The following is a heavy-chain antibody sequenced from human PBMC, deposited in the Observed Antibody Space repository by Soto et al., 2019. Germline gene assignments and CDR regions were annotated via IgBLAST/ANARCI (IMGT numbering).Heavy chain of an antibody. CDR2: ISWNSGSI. V-gene: IGHV3-9*01. Sequence: YLRLSCAASGFTFDDYAMHWVRQAPGKGLEWVSGISWNSGSIGYADSVKGRFTISRDNSKNTLYLQMNSLRAEDTAVYYCARGPRGWEAMDVCGQGTTVIVSS. CDR1: GFTFDDYA. D-gene: IGHD1-26*01. J-gene: IGHJ6*02. CDR3: ARGPRGWEAMDV.